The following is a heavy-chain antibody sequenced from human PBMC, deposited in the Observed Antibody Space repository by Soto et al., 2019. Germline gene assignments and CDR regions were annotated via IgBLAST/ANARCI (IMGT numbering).Heavy chain of an antibody. D-gene: IGHD1-26*01. CDR2: VYASGSP. J-gene: IGHJ4*02. Sequence: SETLSLTCTISGGSVSVYYWSWIRQTAGQGLEWIGYVYASGSPYYNPSLRSRVTISADTSKNQISLKLTSPTAADTAVYYCARGVGSSPPQYWGRGNLV. CDR1: GGSVSVYY. V-gene: IGHV4-59*02. CDR3: ARGVGSSPPQY.